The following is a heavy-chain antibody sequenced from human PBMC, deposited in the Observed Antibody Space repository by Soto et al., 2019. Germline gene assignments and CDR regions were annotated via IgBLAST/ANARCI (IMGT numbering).Heavy chain of an antibody. J-gene: IGHJ4*02. Sequence: PSETLSLTCSVSGVSISSSSYYWVWILPPPGKGLEWIGSIYYSGDTYNNPSLESRVTISVDTSKNQFSLKLSSVTAADTAVYYCATQDNWNYIFDHWRQGNLVTGSS. CDR3: ATQDNWNYIFDH. CDR1: GVSISSSSYY. D-gene: IGHD1-7*01. CDR2: IYYSGDT. V-gene: IGHV4-39*01.